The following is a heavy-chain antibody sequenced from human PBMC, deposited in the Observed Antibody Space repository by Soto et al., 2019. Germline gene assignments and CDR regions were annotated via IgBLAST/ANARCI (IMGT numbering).Heavy chain of an antibody. J-gene: IGHJ2*01. CDR1: GGSMRRYY. Sequence: QVQLQESGPGLVKPSETLSLTCSFSGGSMRRYYWSWIRQPPGKGLGWIGNIHESGSNNYNASLKSRVTISIDTSKSDFALHLTSVTAEDTAVYYCARDVRPTGLAYFDLWGRGTLVTVSS. V-gene: IGHV4-59*01. D-gene: IGHD2-8*01. CDR2: IHESGSN. CDR3: ARDVRPTGLAYFDL.